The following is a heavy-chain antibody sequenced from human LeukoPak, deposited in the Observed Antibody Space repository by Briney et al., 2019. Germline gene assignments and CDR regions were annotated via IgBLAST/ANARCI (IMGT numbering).Heavy chain of an antibody. Sequence: ETLSLTCTVSGGSISSSSYYWGWIRQPPGKGLEWVSAISGSGGSTYYADSVKGRFTISRDNSKNTLYLQMNSLRAEDTAVYYCAKAARGYSWGQGTLVTVSS. J-gene: IGHJ4*02. V-gene: IGHV3-23*01. D-gene: IGHD5-18*01. CDR3: AKAARGYS. CDR1: GGSISSSSYY. CDR2: ISGSGGST.